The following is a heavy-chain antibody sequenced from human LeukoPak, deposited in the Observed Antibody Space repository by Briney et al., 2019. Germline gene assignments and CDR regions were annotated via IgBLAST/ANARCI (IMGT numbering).Heavy chain of an antibody. CDR3: ARDRTGWELPNDAFDI. D-gene: IGHD1-26*01. V-gene: IGHV3-21*01. CDR2: ISSSSSYI. CDR1: GFTFSSYS. Sequence: GGSLRLSCAASGFTFSSYSMNWVRQAPGKGLEWVSSISSSSSYIYYADSVKVRFTISRDNAKNSLYLQMNSLRAEDTAVYYCARDRTGWELPNDAFDIWGQGTMVTVSS. J-gene: IGHJ3*02.